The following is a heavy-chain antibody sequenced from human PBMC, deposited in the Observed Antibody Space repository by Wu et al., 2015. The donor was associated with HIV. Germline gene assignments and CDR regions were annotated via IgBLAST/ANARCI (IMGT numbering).Heavy chain of an antibody. J-gene: IGHJ3*02. CDR3: ATRIGNMEAFNI. Sequence: QVQLVQSGGEVKKPGASVKVSCKTSGYTFTSNYIHWVRQAPGQGLEWMGVINPGGVRVSYAQKFQGRVTMTSDTSTSTVHMALSRLRSEDTAMYYCATRIGNMEAFNIWGQGTMVTVSS. CDR1: GYTFTSNY. D-gene: IGHD1/OR15-1a*01. V-gene: IGHV1-46*03. CDR2: INPGGVRV.